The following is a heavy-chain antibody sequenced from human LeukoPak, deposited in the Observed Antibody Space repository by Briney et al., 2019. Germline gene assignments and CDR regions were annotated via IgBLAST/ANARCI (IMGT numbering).Heavy chain of an antibody. J-gene: IGHJ4*02. CDR1: GYTFTGYY. V-gene: IGHV1-2*02. D-gene: IGHD2-15*01. Sequence: ASVKASCKASGYTFTGYYMHWVRQAPGQGLEWMGWINPNSGGTNYAQKFQGRVTMTRDTSISTAYMELSRLRSDDTAVYYCARLGYCSGGSSYGDDYRGQGTLVTVSS. CDR3: ARLGYCSGGSSYGDDY. CDR2: INPNSGGT.